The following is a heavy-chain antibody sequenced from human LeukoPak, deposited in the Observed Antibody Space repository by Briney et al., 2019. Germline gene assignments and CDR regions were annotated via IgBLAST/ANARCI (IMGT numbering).Heavy chain of an antibody. V-gene: IGHV1-2*02. CDR1: TYTFSPYA. Sequence: ASVKVSCKASTYTFSPYALNWVRQAPGQGLEWMGWINPNSGGTNYAQKFQGRVTMTRDTSISTAYMELSRLRSDDTAVYYCARDDSSSWYFKTYYYYMDVWGKGTTVTVSS. CDR2: INPNSGGT. CDR3: ARDDSSSWYFKTYYYYMDV. J-gene: IGHJ6*03. D-gene: IGHD6-13*01.